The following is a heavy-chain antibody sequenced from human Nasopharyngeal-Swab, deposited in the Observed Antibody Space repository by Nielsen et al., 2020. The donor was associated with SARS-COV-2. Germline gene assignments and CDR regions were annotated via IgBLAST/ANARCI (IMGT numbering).Heavy chain of an antibody. D-gene: IGHD2-2*01. V-gene: IGHV3-23*01. CDR3: AKDGENSIVVVPAAPRGFDY. CDR2: ISGSGGST. J-gene: IGHJ4*02. CDR1: GFTFSSYA. Sequence: GGSLRLSCAASGFTFSSYAMSWVRQAPGKGLEWASAISGSGGSTYYADSVKGRFTISRDNSKNTLYLQMNSLRAEDTAVYYCAKDGENSIVVVPAAPRGFDYWGQGTLVTVSS.